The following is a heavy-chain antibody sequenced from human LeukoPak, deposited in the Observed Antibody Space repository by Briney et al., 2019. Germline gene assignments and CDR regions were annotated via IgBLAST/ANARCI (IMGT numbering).Heavy chain of an antibody. D-gene: IGHD1-26*01. Sequence: GASVKVSCKASGYTFTSYDINWVRQATGQGLEWMGWMNPNSGNTGYAQKFQGRVSMTRDTSISTAYMELSSLRSEDTAVYYCATAPPSGTYYYFDYWGQGTLVTVSS. J-gene: IGHJ4*02. CDR3: ATAPPSGTYYYFDY. CDR1: GYTFTSYD. CDR2: MNPNSGNT. V-gene: IGHV1-8*01.